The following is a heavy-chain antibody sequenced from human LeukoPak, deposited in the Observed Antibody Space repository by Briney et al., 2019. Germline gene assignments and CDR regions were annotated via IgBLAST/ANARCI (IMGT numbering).Heavy chain of an antibody. Sequence: GESLRLSCAASGFTLINNWWSWVRKPPGKGLVWISRINGDGTLTTYEDSVKGRFTISRDNAKNTVYLQMNSLRDEDTAVFYCVRGLGGLWGQGTMVTVPS. CDR2: INGDGTLT. CDR1: GFTLINNW. V-gene: IGHV3-74*01. D-gene: IGHD3-16*01. CDR3: VRGLGGL. J-gene: IGHJ3*01.